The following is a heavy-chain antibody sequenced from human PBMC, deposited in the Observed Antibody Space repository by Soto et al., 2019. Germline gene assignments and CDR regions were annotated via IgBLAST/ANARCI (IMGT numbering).Heavy chain of an antibody. Sequence: GESLKISCKGSGYSFTSYWISWVRQMRGKGLEWMWRIDPSDSYTNYSPSFQGHVTISADKSISTAYLQWSRLKASDTAMYYCATRDIVATIGNYGMYVWGEGTKVTVS. CDR3: ATRDIVATIGNYGMYV. CDR2: IDPSDSYT. J-gene: IGHJ6*02. D-gene: IGHD5-12*01. V-gene: IGHV5-10-1*01. CDR1: GYSFTSYW.